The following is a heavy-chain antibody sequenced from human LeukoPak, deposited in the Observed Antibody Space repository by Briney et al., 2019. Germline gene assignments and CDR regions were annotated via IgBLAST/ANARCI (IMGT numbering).Heavy chain of an antibody. CDR1: GFTFSGYE. Sequence: PGGSRRLSCAAAGFTFSGYEMNWVRQAQGKGREWVSYISRIGRTIYDADSVKGRFTISRDNAKNSLYLQMNSLRAEDTAVYYCARVYSGSWYFDLWGRGTLVTVSS. V-gene: IGHV3-48*03. J-gene: IGHJ2*01. D-gene: IGHD5-12*01. CDR2: ISRIGRTI. CDR3: ARVYSGSWYFDL.